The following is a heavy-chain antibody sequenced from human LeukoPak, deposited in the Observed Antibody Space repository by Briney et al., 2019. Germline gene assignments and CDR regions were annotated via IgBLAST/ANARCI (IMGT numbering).Heavy chain of an antibody. CDR3: ARLTPGIAVAGSEFDY. CDR2: IYTSGST. V-gene: IGHV4-61*02. D-gene: IGHD6-19*01. CDR1: GGSISSGSYY. Sequence: SQTLSLTCTVSGGSISSGSYYWSWIRQPAGKGLEWIGRIYTSGSTNYNPSLKSRVTISVDTSKNQFSLKLSSVSAADTAVYYCARLTPGIAVAGSEFDYWGQGTLVTVPS. J-gene: IGHJ4*02.